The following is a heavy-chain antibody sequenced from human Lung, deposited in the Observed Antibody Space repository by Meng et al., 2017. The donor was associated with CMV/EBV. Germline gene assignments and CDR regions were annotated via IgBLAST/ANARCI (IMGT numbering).Heavy chain of an antibody. CDR2: LGAHDGDT. CDR3: SRGTPGRRYADY. J-gene: IGHJ4*02. CDR1: HYPLTGYG. Sequence: VRVGTRGPGVRGPGAPGKVSFKAFHYPLTGYGGGWFRQAPGQGLEWMAWLGAHDGDTSHAPRFQGRVTATADRPTATAYMELRNLRSDDTAVYYCSRGTPGRRYADYWGQGTLVTVSS. D-gene: IGHD3-10*01. V-gene: IGHV1-18*01.